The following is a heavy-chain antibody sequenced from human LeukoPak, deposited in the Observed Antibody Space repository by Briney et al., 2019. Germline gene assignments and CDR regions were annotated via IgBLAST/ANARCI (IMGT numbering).Heavy chain of an antibody. V-gene: IGHV3-30*18. Sequence: GGSLRLSCAASGFTFSSYGVHWVRQAPGKGLEWVAVISYDGSHKYYADSVKGRFTISRDNSKNTLYLQMNSLRAEDTAVYYCAKYSQDLSGGNGGPADYWGQGTLVTVSS. CDR3: AKYSQDLSGGNGGPADY. CDR1: GFTFSSYG. D-gene: IGHD4-23*01. CDR2: ISYDGSHK. J-gene: IGHJ4*02.